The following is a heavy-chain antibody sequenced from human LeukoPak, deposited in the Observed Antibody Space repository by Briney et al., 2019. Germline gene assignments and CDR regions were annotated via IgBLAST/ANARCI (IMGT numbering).Heavy chain of an antibody. CDR2: IWYDGSNK. J-gene: IGHJ5*02. Sequence: PGRSLRLSCAASGFTFSSYGMHWVRQAPGKGLEWVAVIWYDGSNKYYADSVKGRFTISRDNSKNTLYLQMNSLRAEDTAVYYCARDGRILLWFGASMGLNWFDPSGQGTLVTVSS. CDR3: ARDGRILLWFGASMGLNWFDP. D-gene: IGHD3-10*01. V-gene: IGHV3-33*01. CDR1: GFTFSSYG.